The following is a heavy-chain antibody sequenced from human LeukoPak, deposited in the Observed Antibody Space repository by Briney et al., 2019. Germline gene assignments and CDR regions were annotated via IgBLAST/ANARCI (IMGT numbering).Heavy chain of an antibody. Sequence: PSETLSLTCTVSGGSISSYYWSWIRQPPGKGLEWIGYIYYSGSTNYNPSLKSRLTMSVDTSKNQFSLKLSSVTAADTAVCYCARHSGGYSYGYFDSWGQGTLVTVSS. CDR1: GGSISSYY. CDR2: IYYSGST. CDR3: ARHSGGYSYGYFDS. J-gene: IGHJ4*02. D-gene: IGHD5-18*01. V-gene: IGHV4-59*08.